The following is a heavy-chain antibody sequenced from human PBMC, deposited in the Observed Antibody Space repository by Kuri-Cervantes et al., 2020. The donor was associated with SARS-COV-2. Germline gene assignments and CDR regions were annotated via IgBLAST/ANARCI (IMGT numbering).Heavy chain of an antibody. CDR3: AKDPVSYYYGSGSFILDY. Sequence: SLKISCAASGFTFDDYAMHWVRQAPGKGLEWVSGISWNSGSIGYADSVKGRFTISRDNAKNSLYLQMNSLRAEDMALYYCAKDPVSYYYGSGSFILDYWGQGTLVTVSS. V-gene: IGHV3-9*03. CDR1: GFTFDDYA. CDR2: ISWNSGSI. J-gene: IGHJ4*02. D-gene: IGHD3-10*01.